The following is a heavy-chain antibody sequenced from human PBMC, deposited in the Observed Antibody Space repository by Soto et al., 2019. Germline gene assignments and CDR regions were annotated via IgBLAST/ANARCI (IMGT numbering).Heavy chain of an antibody. V-gene: IGHV3-7*05. CDR2: INVDGSEK. Sequence: PGGSLRLSCAPSGFTFANYWMNWVRWSPGKGLEWVANINVDGSEKYFVDSVRGRFTISRDNAKNSLFLQMNSLRAEDAAVYYCARDIMGGTFDIWGQGTMVTVSS. CDR3: ARDIMGGTFDI. J-gene: IGHJ3*02. CDR1: GFTFANYW. D-gene: IGHD2-8*01.